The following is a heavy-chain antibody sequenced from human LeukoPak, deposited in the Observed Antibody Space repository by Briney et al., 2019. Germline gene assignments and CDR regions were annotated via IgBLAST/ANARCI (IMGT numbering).Heavy chain of an antibody. J-gene: IGHJ4*02. V-gene: IGHV3-66*01. CDR1: GFTVSSNY. CDR3: ARGITGYSGYDY. D-gene: IGHD5-12*01. Sequence: GGSLRLSCAASGFTVSSNYMSWVRQAPGKGLEWVSVIYSGGSTYYADSVKGRFTISRDNSKNTLYLQMNSLSAEDTAVYYCARGITGYSGYDYWGQGTLVTVSS. CDR2: IYSGGST.